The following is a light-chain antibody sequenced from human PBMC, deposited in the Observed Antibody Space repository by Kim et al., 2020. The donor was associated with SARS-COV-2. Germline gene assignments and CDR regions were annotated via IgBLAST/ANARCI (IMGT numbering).Light chain of an antibody. CDR2: DAY. Sequence: LSTGERATLTSRASQSLNSRLAVYQQTPGQAPRLLIYDAYNRATGIPARFSGSGSGTDFTLTIGSLEPEDFAVYYCQQRANWPVAFGQGTKVDIK. CDR3: QQRANWPVA. CDR1: QSLNSR. J-gene: IGKJ1*01. V-gene: IGKV3-11*01.